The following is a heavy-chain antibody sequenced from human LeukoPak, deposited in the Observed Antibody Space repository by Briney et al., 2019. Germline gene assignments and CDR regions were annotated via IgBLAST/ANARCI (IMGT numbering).Heavy chain of an antibody. Sequence: QPGGSLRLSCAASGFTFSSYAMSWVRQAPGKGLEWVSAISGSGGSTYYADSVKGRFTISRDNSKNTLYLQMNSLRAEDTAVYYCAKDSETYYDIWSGARGHWGQGTLVTVSS. CDR1: GFTFSSYA. V-gene: IGHV3-23*01. CDR3: AKDSETYYDIWSGARGH. CDR2: ISGSGGST. D-gene: IGHD3-3*01. J-gene: IGHJ4*02.